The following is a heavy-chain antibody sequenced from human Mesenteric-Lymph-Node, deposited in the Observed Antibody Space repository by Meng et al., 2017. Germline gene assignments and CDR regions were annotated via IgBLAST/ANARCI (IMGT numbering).Heavy chain of an antibody. J-gene: IGHJ6*02. D-gene: IGHD2-15*01. Sequence: SETLSLTCGVSGVSISSSGWWSWVRQPPGKGLEWIGEIYYSGSTNYNSSLKSRVTISVDKSKNQFSLKLNSVTAADTAVYYCARAVGYCSGINCYSGLYYGMDVWGQGTTVTVSS. CDR1: GVSISSSGW. V-gene: IGHV4-4*02. CDR2: IYYSGST. CDR3: ARAVGYCSGINCYSGLYYGMDV.